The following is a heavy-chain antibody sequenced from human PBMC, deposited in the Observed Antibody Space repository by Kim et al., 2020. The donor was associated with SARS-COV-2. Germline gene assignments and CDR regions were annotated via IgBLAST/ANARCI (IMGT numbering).Heavy chain of an antibody. CDR3: ARLKTYYYGSGIGRRFDY. Sequence: SETLSLTCTVSGGSISSGDYYWSWIRQPPGKGLEWIGYIYYSGSTYYNPSLKSRVTISVDTSKNQFSLKLSSVTAADTAVYYCARLKTYYYGSGIGRRFDYWGQGTLVTVSS. V-gene: IGHV4-30-4*01. D-gene: IGHD3-10*01. CDR2: IYYSGST. J-gene: IGHJ4*02. CDR1: GGSISSGDYY.